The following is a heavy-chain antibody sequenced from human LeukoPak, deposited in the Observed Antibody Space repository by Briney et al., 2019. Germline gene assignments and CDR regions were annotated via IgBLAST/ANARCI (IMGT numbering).Heavy chain of an antibody. D-gene: IGHD4-17*01. CDR3: ARNPVTTKYFDY. CDR2: INPSGGST. CDR1: GYTFTSYY. Sequence: ASVKVSCKASGYTFTSYYMHWVRQAPGQGLEWMGIINPSGGSTRYAQKFQGRVTMTRYTSTSTVYMELSSLRSEDTAVYYCARNPVTTKYFDYWGQGTLVTVSS. J-gene: IGHJ4*02. V-gene: IGHV1-46*01.